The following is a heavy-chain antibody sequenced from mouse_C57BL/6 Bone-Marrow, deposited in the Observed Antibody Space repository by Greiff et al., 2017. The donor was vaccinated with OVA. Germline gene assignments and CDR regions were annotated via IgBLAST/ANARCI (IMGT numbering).Heavy chain of an antibody. V-gene: IGHV10-1*01. D-gene: IGHD2-5*01. Sequence: EVQLVESGGGLVQPKGSLKLSCAASGFSFNTYAMNWVRQAPGKGLEWVARIRSKSNNYATYYADSVKDRFTISRDDSESMLYLQMNNLKTEDTAMYDCVRAYYSNYDLYFDVWGTGTTVTVSS. J-gene: IGHJ1*03. CDR2: IRSKSNNYAT. CDR1: GFSFNTYA. CDR3: VRAYYSNYDLYFDV.